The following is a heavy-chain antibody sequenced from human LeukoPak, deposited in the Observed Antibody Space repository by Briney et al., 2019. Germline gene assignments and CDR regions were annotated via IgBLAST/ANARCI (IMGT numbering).Heavy chain of an antibody. V-gene: IGHV3-30-3*01. J-gene: IGHJ4*02. CDR2: ISYDGSNK. Sequence: PGRSLRLSCAASGFTFSSYAMHWVRQAPGTGLKWVAVISYDGSNKYYADSVKSRFTISRDNSKNTLYLQMNSLRAEDTAVYYCAREERWLQLGLDYWGQGTLVTVSS. CDR1: GFTFSSYA. D-gene: IGHD5-24*01. CDR3: AREERWLQLGLDY.